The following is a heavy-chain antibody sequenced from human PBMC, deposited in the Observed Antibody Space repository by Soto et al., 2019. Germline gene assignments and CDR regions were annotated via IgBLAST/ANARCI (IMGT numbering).Heavy chain of an antibody. V-gene: IGHV1-69*12. J-gene: IGHJ6*02. CDR2: IIPVFGTA. Sequence: QVQLVQSGAEVKKPGSSVKVSCKASGGSLSNYGISWVRQAPGQGLEWMGGIIPVFGTANYAQKFQGRVTITADESTSIGYMDVISLRSEDTAVYYCASGDATKIVVTTYYGMDVWGQGTTVTVSS. CDR3: ASGDATKIVVTTYYGMDV. CDR1: GGSLSNYG. D-gene: IGHD4-17*01.